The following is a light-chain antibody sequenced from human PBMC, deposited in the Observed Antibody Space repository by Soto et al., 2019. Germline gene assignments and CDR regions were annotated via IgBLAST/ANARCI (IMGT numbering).Light chain of an antibody. CDR3: QQYKNWPPLT. J-gene: IGKJ4*01. Sequence: RVMTQSPDTLSLSPGERATLSCRASQSVSSNLAWYQQKPGQAPRLLIYGASTRATGIPARFSGSGSGTEFTLTISSLQSEDFAVYYCQQYKNWPPLTFDGGTKVDIK. V-gene: IGKV3-15*01. CDR2: GAS. CDR1: QSVSSN.